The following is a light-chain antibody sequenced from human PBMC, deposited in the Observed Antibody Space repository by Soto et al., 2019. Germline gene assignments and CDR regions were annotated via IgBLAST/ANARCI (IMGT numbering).Light chain of an antibody. CDR2: GAS. Sequence: EIVLTQSPGTLSLSPGEKVTLSCRASQSVSSNYLAWYQQKPGQAPRLLIYGASSRATDIPDRFSGSGSGTDFTLTISRLEPEDFAVYYCQQYGRSPDTFGQGTKLEIK. J-gene: IGKJ2*01. CDR1: QSVSSNY. V-gene: IGKV3-20*01. CDR3: QQYGRSPDT.